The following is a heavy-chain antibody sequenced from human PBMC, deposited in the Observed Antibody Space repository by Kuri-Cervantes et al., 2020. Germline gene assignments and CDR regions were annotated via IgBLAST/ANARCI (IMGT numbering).Heavy chain of an antibody. J-gene: IGHJ4*02. V-gene: IGHV4-34*01. CDR2: INYSGIT. Sequence: SETLSLTCGVYGGSFSNYSWSWIRQTPVKGLEWIGEINYSGITNYNPSLKSRVTISIDTSKNHFSLKLKSVTAADTAVYYCARQGRALKKGGDPDYWGQGTLVTVSS. D-gene: IGHD2-21*02. CDR3: ARQGRALKKGGDPDY. CDR1: GGSFSNYS.